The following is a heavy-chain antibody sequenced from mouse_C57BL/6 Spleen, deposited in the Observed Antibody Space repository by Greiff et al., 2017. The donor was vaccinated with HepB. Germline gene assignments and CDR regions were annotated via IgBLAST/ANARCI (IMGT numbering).Heavy chain of an antibody. CDR1: GFNIKDYY. CDR2: IDPEDGDT. CDR3: TSVYGSSYYWYFDV. J-gene: IGHJ1*03. Sequence: EVQLQQSGAELVRPGASVKLSCTASGFNIKDYYMHWVKQRPEQGLEWIGRIDPEDGDTEYAPKFQGKATMTADTSSNTAYLQLSSLTSEDTAVYYCTSVYGSSYYWYFDVWGTGTTVPVSS. D-gene: IGHD1-1*01. V-gene: IGHV14-1*01.